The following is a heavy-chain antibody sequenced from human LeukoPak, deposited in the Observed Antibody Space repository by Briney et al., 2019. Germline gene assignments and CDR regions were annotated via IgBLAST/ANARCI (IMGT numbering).Heavy chain of an antibody. J-gene: IGHJ5*01. CDR2: ILNDGTWE. CDR1: GFTYSDYG. D-gene: IGHD2-21*01. Sequence: GGSLRLSCAASGFTYSDYGMHWVRQAPGRGLEWVAFILNDGTWEYYPDSVKGRLTISRDNSRNTLYLQVNSVRLEDTAIYYCVKGASISHNWFDSWGQGTLVTVSS. CDR3: VKGASISHNWFDS. V-gene: IGHV3-30*02.